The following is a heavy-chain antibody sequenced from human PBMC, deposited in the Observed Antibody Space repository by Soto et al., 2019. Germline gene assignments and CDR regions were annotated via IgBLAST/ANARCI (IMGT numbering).Heavy chain of an antibody. CDR2: ISGSGGST. Sequence: GGSLRLSCAASGFTFSSYDMSWVRQAPGKGLEWVSAISGSGGSTYYADSVKGRFTNSRDNSKNTLYLQMNSLRAEDTAVYYCAKDLYYDSSGYYPIDYWGQGTLVTVSS. CDR3: AKDLYYDSSGYYPIDY. J-gene: IGHJ4*02. V-gene: IGHV3-23*01. D-gene: IGHD3-22*01. CDR1: GFTFSSYD.